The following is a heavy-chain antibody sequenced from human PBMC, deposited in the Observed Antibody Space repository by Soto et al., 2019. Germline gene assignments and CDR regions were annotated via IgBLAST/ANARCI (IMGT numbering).Heavy chain of an antibody. D-gene: IGHD2-15*01. CDR2: INAGNGNT. Sequence: ASVKVSCKASGYTFTSYAMHWVRQAPGQRLEWMGWINAGNGNTKYSQNFQGRVTITRDTSASTAYMGLSSLRSEDTAVYYCARGPGGPDGPGDYWGQGALVTVSS. CDR1: GYTFTSYA. J-gene: IGHJ4*02. V-gene: IGHV1-3*01. CDR3: ARGPGGPDGPGDY.